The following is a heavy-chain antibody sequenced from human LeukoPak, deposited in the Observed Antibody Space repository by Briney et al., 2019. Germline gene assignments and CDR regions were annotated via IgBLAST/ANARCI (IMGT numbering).Heavy chain of an antibody. CDR3: AKESSGGWYFDY. V-gene: IGHV4-39*07. CDR1: GGSISSSSYC. J-gene: IGHJ4*02. D-gene: IGHD6-19*01. CDR2: IYYSGST. Sequence: PSETLSLTCTVSGGSISSSSYCWGWIRQPPGKGLEWIGSIYYSGSTYYNPSLKSRVTISVDTSKNQFSLKLSSVTAADTAVYYCAKESSGGWYFDYWGQGTLVTVSS.